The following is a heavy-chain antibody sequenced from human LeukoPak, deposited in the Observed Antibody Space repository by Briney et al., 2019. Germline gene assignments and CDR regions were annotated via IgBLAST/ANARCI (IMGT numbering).Heavy chain of an antibody. CDR2: ISSSGSTI. Sequence: PGRSLRLSCAASGFTFSDYYMNWIRQAPGKGLEWVSYISSSGSTIYYGDFVKGRFTISRDNAKNSLYLQMNSLRAEDTAVYYCARDRRPARYFDYWGQGTLVTVSS. CDR3: ARDRRPARYFDY. J-gene: IGHJ4*02. V-gene: IGHV3-11*01. CDR1: GFTFSDYY. D-gene: IGHD6-25*01.